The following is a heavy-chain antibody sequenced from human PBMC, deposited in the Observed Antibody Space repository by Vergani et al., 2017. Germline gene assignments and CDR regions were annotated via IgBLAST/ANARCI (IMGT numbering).Heavy chain of an antibody. J-gene: IGHJ4*02. CDR1: GFTFDDYA. CDR2: ISWNGGKT. CDR3: AKDRSGGWGFDY. V-gene: IGHV3-9*01. Sequence: EVQLVESGGGLVQPGRSLRLSCAASGFTFDDYAMHWVRQAPGKGLEWVSGISWNGGKTGYADSVKSRFIISRDNAKNSLYLQMNSLRAEDTALYYCAKDRSGGWGFDYWGQGTLVIVSS. D-gene: IGHD3-10*01.